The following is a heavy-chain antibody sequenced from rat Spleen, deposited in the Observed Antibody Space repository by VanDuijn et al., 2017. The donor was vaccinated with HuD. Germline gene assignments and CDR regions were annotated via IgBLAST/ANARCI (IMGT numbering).Heavy chain of an antibody. CDR1: GFTFSNYY. J-gene: IGHJ2*01. Sequence: EVQLVESGGGLVQPGRSLKLSCAASGFTFSNYYMAWVRQAPTKGLEWVASISPSGTNTYYRDSVKGRFTVSRDNAKSTLYLQMDSLRSEDTATYYCARRGYYDGYYVTPFDYWGQGVMVTVSS. V-gene: IGHV5-25*01. CDR2: ISPSGTNT. D-gene: IGHD1-12*03. CDR3: ARRGYYDGYYVTPFDY.